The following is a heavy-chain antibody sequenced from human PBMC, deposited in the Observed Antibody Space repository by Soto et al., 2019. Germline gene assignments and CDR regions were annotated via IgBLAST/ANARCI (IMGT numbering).Heavy chain of an antibody. Sequence: SETLSLTCTVSGGSISSYYWTWIRQPPGKGLEWIGHIYYTGSTRYNPSLKSRVTISVDTSKNQFSLKLSSVTAADTAVYYCAREYCSGGSCYGVFDYWGQGTLVTVSS. CDR2: IYYTGST. CDR1: GGSISSYY. V-gene: IGHV4-59*01. D-gene: IGHD2-15*01. J-gene: IGHJ4*02. CDR3: AREYCSGGSCYGVFDY.